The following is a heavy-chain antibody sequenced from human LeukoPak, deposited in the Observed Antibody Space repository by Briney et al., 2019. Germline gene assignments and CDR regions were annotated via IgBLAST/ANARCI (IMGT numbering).Heavy chain of an antibody. CDR1: GFTFSSYW. CDR3: ARESGYCTNGVCRYYFDY. Sequence: PGGSLRLSCAASGFTFSSYWMHWVRQAPGKGLVWVSRINSDGRSTSYADSVNGRFTIYRDNAKDTLYLQMNSRRAEDTAVYYCARESGYCTNGVCRYYFDYWGQGTLVTVSS. CDR2: INSDGRST. D-gene: IGHD2-8*01. J-gene: IGHJ4*02. V-gene: IGHV3-74*01.